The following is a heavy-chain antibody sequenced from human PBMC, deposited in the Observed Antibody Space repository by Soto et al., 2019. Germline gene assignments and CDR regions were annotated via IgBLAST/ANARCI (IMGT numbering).Heavy chain of an antibody. CDR2: ISGDNINS. D-gene: IGHD6-25*01. CDR3: ARVSCSGGTCLDGLDV. CDR1: GFTFSDYG. V-gene: IGHV1-18*01. Sequence: ASVKVSCKASGFTFSDYGLSWVRQAPGQPLEWMGWISGDNINSKYSQKFQGRLTMTTDTSTATASMELRSLTSDDTAVYYCARVSCSGGTCLDGLDVWGQGTTVTVSS. J-gene: IGHJ6*02.